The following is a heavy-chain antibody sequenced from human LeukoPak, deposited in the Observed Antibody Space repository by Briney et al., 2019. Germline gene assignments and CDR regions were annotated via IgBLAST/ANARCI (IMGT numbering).Heavy chain of an antibody. J-gene: IGHJ4*02. CDR3: ARSRMITFGGVIVPEYYFDY. Sequence: PSETLSLTCTVSGGSISSYYWSWIRQPAGKGLEWFGRIYTSGSTNYNPSLKSRVTMSVDTSKNQFSLKLSSVTAADTAVYYCARSRMITFGGVIVPEYYFDYWGQGTLVTVSS. CDR2: IYTSGST. V-gene: IGHV4-4*07. D-gene: IGHD3-16*02. CDR1: GGSISSYY.